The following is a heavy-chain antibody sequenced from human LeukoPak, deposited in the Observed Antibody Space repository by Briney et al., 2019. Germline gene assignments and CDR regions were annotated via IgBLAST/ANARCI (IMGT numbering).Heavy chain of an antibody. V-gene: IGHV3-23*01. D-gene: IGHD4-23*01. J-gene: IGHJ6*03. CDR3: ARDSVVRNYYYMDV. CDR2: ISGSGGST. CDR1: GFTFSSHG. Sequence: PGGSLRLSCAASGFTFSSHGMSWVRQAPGKGLEWVSAISGSGGSTYYADSVKGRFTMSRDNSKNTLYLQMNSLRAEDTAVYYWARDSVVRNYYYMDVWGKGTTVTVSS.